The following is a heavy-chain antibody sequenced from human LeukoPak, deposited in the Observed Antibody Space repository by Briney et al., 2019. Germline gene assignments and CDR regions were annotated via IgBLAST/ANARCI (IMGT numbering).Heavy chain of an antibody. CDR2: ISGDGVST. Sequence: GGSLRLSCAASGFTFSSYEMHWVRQAPGKGLEWVSLISGDGVSTFYADSVKGRFSISRDNSKNSLSLEMNSLRTEDTAMYYCARESGKFDYWGQGTLVAVSS. V-gene: IGHV3-43*02. CDR1: GFTFSSYE. CDR3: ARESGKFDY. J-gene: IGHJ4*02.